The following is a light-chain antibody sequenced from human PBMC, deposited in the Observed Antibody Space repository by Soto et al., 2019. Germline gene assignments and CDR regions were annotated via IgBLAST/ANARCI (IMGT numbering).Light chain of an antibody. J-gene: IGKJ1*01. V-gene: IGKV1-8*01. CDR1: QGISSY. CDR3: QQYYSYRWT. CDR2: AAS. Sequence: IRXTQSPXSLXXXTGDRVTITCRASQGISSYLAWYQQKPGKAPKLLIYAASTLQSGVPSRFSXXXXXXXFTLTISCLQSEDFATYYCQQYYSYRWTFGQGTKVEIK.